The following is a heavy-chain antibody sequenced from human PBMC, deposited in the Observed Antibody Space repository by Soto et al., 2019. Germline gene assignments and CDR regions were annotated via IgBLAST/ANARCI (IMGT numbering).Heavy chain of an antibody. CDR2: ISWNSGSI. Sequence: GGSLRLSCAASGFTFDDYAMHWVRQAPGKGLEWVSGISWNSGSIGYADSVKGRFTISRDNAKNSLYPQMNSLRAEDTALYYCAKDMALSYYYDSSGYPGGFDPWGQGTLVTVSS. CDR3: AKDMALSYYYDSSGYPGGFDP. V-gene: IGHV3-9*01. CDR1: GFTFDDYA. J-gene: IGHJ5*02. D-gene: IGHD3-22*01.